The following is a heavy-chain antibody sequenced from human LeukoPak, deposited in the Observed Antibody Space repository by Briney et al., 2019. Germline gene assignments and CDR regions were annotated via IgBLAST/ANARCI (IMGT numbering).Heavy chain of an antibody. J-gene: IGHJ6*03. V-gene: IGHV4-59*01. CDR3: ARGVTMVRGVITNPNYYYYMDV. D-gene: IGHD3-10*01. Sequence: SETLSLTCTVSGGSISSYYWSWIRQPPGKGLEWIGYIYYSGSTNYNPSLKSRVTISVDTSKNQFSLKLSSVTAADTAVYYCARGVTMVRGVITNPNYYYYMDVWGKGTTVTISS. CDR1: GGSISSYY. CDR2: IYYSGST.